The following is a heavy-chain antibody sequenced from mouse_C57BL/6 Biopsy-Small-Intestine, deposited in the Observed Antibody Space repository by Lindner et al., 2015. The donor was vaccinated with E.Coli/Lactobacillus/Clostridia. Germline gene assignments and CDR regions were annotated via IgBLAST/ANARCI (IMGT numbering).Heavy chain of an antibody. Sequence: SVKVSCKASGYTFTNDGISWVRQAPGQGLEWMGWISGYSGLTSCAQKLQGRVTMTTDTSTSTAYLELTSLRSDDTAVYYCARDWRDCGGSICSHFDYWGQGTLVTVSS. CDR3: ARDWRDCGGSICSHFDY. D-gene: IGHD1-1*02. CDR1: GYTFTNDG. CDR2: ISGYSGLT. J-gene: IGHJ4*01. V-gene: IGHV1-7*01.